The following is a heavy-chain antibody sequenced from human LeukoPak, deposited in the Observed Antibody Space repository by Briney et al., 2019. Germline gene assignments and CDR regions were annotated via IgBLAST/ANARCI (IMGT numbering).Heavy chain of an antibody. CDR2: ISSTSTYT. D-gene: IGHD1-26*01. CDR3: ARVIVGATPSDY. CDR1: GFTFSSYS. Sequence: GGSLRLSCAASGFTFSSYSMNWVRQAPGKGLEWVSYISSTSTYTNYADSVKGRFTISRDNAKNSLYLHMNSLRAEDTAVYYCARVIVGATPSDYWGQGTLVTVSS. V-gene: IGHV3-21*05. J-gene: IGHJ4*02.